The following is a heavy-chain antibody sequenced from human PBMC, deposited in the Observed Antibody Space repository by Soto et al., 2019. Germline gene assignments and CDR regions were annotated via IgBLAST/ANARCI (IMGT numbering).Heavy chain of an antibody. CDR3: ARFCN. V-gene: IGHV3-7*01. CDR2: MNPDGSQE. D-gene: IGHD3-3*01. CDR1: GFTFSDYW. Sequence: GGSLRLSCAASGFTFSDYWMSWVRLTPGKGLEWVAHMNPDGSQESYVDSVKGRFTMSRDNAQNSLFLHMSSLRPEDTAIYYCARFCNWGPGTLVTVSS. J-gene: IGHJ4*02.